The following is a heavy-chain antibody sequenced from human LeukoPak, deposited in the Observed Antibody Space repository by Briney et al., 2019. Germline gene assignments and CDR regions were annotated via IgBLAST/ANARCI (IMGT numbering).Heavy chain of an antibody. J-gene: IGHJ3*02. V-gene: IGHV3-30*02. D-gene: IGHD3-16*01. Sequence: AGGSLRLSCAASGFAFSSYGMHWVRQAPGKGLEWVAYIHYDSSTEDYADSVKGRFTISRDNSKNTLYLQMNSLRAEDTAVYYCAKARTGLPPSAFDIWGQGTMVTVSS. CDR3: AKARTGLPPSAFDI. CDR1: GFAFSSYG. CDR2: IHYDSSTE.